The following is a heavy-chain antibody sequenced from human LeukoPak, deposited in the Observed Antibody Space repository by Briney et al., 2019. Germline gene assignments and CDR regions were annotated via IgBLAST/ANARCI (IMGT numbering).Heavy chain of an antibody. CDR2: IDPSDSYT. D-gene: IGHD3-10*01. CDR1: GYIFTSYW. Sequence: GASLQISCKGSGYIFTSYWISWVRQLPGKGLEWMGRIDPSDSYTNYSPSFQGHVTISADKSISTAYLQWSSLKASDTAMYYCARLDYYGSGSYYNEDYWGQGTLVTVSS. V-gene: IGHV5-10-1*01. CDR3: ARLDYYGSGSYYNEDY. J-gene: IGHJ4*02.